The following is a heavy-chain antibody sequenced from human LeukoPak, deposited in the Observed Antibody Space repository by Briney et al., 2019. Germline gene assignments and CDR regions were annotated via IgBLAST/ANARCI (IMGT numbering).Heavy chain of an antibody. V-gene: IGHV5-51*01. CDR1: GYSFTSYW. CDR2: IYPGDSGT. Sequence: GESLKISCKGSGYSFTSYWIGWVRQMPGKGLEWMGIIYPGDSGTRYSPSFQGQVTISADQSISPAYLQWSSLKASDTAMYYCARRTYYDSSGYYVDYWGQGTLVTVSS. D-gene: IGHD3-22*01. CDR3: ARRTYYDSSGYYVDY. J-gene: IGHJ4*02.